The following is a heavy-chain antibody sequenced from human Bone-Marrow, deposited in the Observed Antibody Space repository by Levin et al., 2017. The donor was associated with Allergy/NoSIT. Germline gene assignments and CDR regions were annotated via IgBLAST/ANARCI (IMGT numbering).Heavy chain of an antibody. CDR1: GFTFSDFY. V-gene: IGHV3-11*01. CDR3: APKRGLRGATDY. CDR2: ISGSGTTI. J-gene: IGHJ4*02. Sequence: GGSLRLSCAASGFTFSDFYMTWIRQAPGKGRECVSYISGSGTTIYYADSVKGRFTISRDTAKNSLYLQMNDLGADATDVYSCAPKRGLRGATDYWGQGTLVTVSS. D-gene: IGHD3-10*01.